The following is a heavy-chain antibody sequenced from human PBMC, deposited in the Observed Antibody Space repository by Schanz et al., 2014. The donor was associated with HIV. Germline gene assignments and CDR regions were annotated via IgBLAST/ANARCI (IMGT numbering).Heavy chain of an antibody. J-gene: IGHJ4*02. D-gene: IGHD3-22*01. V-gene: IGHV3-30-3*02. CDR2: ISHDGTNK. Sequence: QVQLGQSGGGVVQPGRSLRLSCAASGFNFRSYGMHWVRQAPGKALEWVAVISHDGTNKFYAGSVNGRFTISRDNSKNTLYLEMTTLRTEDTAVYYCAKPEYDSRGNSQSHFDYWGQGTLVTVSS. CDR1: GFNFRSYG. CDR3: AKPEYDSRGNSQSHFDY.